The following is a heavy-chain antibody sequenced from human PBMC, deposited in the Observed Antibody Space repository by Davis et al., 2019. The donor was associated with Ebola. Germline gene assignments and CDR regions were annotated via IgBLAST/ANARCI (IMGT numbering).Heavy chain of an antibody. D-gene: IGHD2-15*01. CDR2: ISSSSSYI. J-gene: IGHJ6*04. V-gene: IGHV3-21*01. Sequence: PGGSLRLSCAASGFTFSSYSMNWVRQAPGKGLEWVSSISSSSSYIYYVDSVKGRFTISRDNAKNSLYLQMTSLRAEDTAVYYCARQKGYSSARGYYYGMDVCGKGTTVTVSS. CDR1: GFTFSSYS. CDR3: ARQKGYSSARGYYYGMDV.